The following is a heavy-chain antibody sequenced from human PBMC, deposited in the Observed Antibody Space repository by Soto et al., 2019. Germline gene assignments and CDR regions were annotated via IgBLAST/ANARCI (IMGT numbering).Heavy chain of an antibody. CDR1: GYTFTSYA. V-gene: IGHV1-3*05. CDR2: INAGNGNT. D-gene: IGHD3-3*01. CDR3: ARGFPRWVDP. Sequence: QVQLVQSGAEDKKPGATVKVSCKASGYTFTSYAMDWVRQAPGQRLEWMGWINAGNGNTKYSQKFQGRVTITRDTSARTDYMEMSSLRSEDTAVYYCARGFPRWVDPWGQGTLISVSS. J-gene: IGHJ5*02.